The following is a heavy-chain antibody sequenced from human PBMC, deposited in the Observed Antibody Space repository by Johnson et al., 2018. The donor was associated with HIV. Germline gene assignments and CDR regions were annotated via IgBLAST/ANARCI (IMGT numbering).Heavy chain of an antibody. Sequence: VQLVESGGGLVKPGGSLRLSCAASGFTFSDYYMNWIRQAPGKGLEWVSLIYSGGSSYYADSVKGRFIISRDNSKNTLYLQMNSLRVEDTAVYYCARSRWGSTLGALDIWGQGTMVTVSS. CDR2: IYSGGSS. V-gene: IGHV3-66*01. CDR3: ARSRWGSTLGALDI. D-gene: IGHD1-26*01. J-gene: IGHJ3*02. CDR1: GFTFSDYY.